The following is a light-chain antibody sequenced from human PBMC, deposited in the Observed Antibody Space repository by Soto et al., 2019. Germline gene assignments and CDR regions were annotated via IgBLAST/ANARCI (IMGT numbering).Light chain of an antibody. Sequence: SVLTQPASVSGSPGESITISCTGTSSDVGSFNLVSWYQQYPGKAPTLIIYEGTKRPSGISHRFSGSKSGNTASLTISGLRPEEEADYHCCSYAGGSTYVFGTGTNLTVL. V-gene: IGLV2-23*01. CDR1: SSDVGSFNL. CDR2: EGT. J-gene: IGLJ1*01. CDR3: CSYAGGSTYV.